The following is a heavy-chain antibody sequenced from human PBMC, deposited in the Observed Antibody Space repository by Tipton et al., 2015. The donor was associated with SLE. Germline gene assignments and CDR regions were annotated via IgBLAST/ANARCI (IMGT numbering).Heavy chain of an antibody. CDR1: GFTFSNYW. J-gene: IGHJ4*02. CDR2: IKQDGSEK. CDR3: ARVRGSHSRDF. D-gene: IGHD1-26*01. V-gene: IGHV3-7*03. Sequence: SLRLSCAASGFTFSNYWMSWVRQAPGKGLEWAANIKQDGSEKDYVDSVKGRFTISKDNARNSLYLQMNSLRAEDTAGYYCARVRGSHSRDFWGQEALVTGSS.